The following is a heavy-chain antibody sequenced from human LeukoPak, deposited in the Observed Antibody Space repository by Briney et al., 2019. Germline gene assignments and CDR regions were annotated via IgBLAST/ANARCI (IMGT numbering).Heavy chain of an antibody. Sequence: GGSLRLSCAASGFTFSSYSFNWVRQVPGKGLEWVSSITTTFYTYYTDSVKGRFTISRDNAKNSLYLQMNSLRGEDTAVYYCARDDGFYSASGIYQNYFDHWGQGILVTVSP. CDR1: GFTFSSYS. V-gene: IGHV3-21*01. J-gene: IGHJ4*02. CDR3: ARDDGFYSASGIYQNYFDH. CDR2: ITTTFYT. D-gene: IGHD3-10*01.